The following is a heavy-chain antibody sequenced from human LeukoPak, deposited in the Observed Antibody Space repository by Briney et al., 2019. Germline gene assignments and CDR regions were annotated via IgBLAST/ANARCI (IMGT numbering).Heavy chain of an antibody. J-gene: IGHJ4*02. Sequence: SETLSLTCTVSGGSISSYYWSWLRQPPGKGLEWIGYIYYSGSTNYNPSLKNRVTISVDTSKNQFSLKLSSVTAADTAVYYCARSYYDSSGYPDPFDYWGQGTLVTVSS. V-gene: IGHV4-59*08. D-gene: IGHD3-22*01. CDR3: ARSYYDSSGYPDPFDY. CDR1: GGSISSYY. CDR2: IYYSGST.